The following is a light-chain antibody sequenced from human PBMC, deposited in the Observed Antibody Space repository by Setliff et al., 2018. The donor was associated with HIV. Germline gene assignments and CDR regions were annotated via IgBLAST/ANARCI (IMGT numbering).Light chain of an antibody. Sequence: QSVLTQPASVSGSPGQSISISCTGTSSDVGAYNYVSWYQQHPGKAPKLMVSEVSNRPSGVSNRFSGSKSGNTASLTISGLQAEDDADYYCCSYRRGSTYGFGSGTKV. V-gene: IGLV2-14*01. J-gene: IGLJ1*01. CDR1: SSDVGAYNY. CDR3: CSYRRGSTYG. CDR2: EVS.